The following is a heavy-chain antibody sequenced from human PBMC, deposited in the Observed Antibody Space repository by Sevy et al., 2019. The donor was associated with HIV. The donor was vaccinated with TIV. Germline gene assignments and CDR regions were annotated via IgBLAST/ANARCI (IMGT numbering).Heavy chain of an antibody. Sequence: GSLRLSCAVSGFSFDSYGMTWVRQAPGKGLEWVSGISGSGTRTYYADSVKGRFIISRDNSKNTLYLQMNSLRSEDKAIYYCAKGGGGHYDPDEIGYYFYYYNMDVWGKGTTVTVSS. CDR1: GFSFDSYG. CDR2: ISGSGTRT. J-gene: IGHJ6*03. CDR3: AKGGGGHYDPDEIGYYFYYYNMDV. D-gene: IGHD3-22*01. V-gene: IGHV3-23*01.